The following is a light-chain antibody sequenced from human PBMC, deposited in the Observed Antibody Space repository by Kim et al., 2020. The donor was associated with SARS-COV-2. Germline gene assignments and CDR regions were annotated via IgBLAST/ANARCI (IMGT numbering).Light chain of an antibody. CDR2: DVN. V-gene: IGLV2-14*03. Sequence: QSALTQPASVSGSPGQSITISCTGTINDIGGYNYVSWYQQHPGKVPKFMIYDVNNRPSGVSDRFSGSKSGYTASLTISGLQAEDEADYYCSSCTSSNTLVFGGGTKLTVL. J-gene: IGLJ2*01. CDR1: INDIGGYNY. CDR3: SSCTSSNTLV.